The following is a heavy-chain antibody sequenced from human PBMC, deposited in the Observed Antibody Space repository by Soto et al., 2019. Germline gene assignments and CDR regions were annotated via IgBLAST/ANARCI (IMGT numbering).Heavy chain of an antibody. Sequence: QVQLQESGPGLVNPSQTLSLTCTVSGGSISSGGYYWSWIRQHPGKGLEWIGYIYYSGSTYYNPSLKSRVTISVDTSKNQFSLKLSSVTAADTAVYYCARMRRVEMATISPLGYYYYGMDVWGQGTTVTVSS. CDR2: IYYSGST. CDR3: ARMRRVEMATISPLGYYYYGMDV. CDR1: GGSISSGGYY. J-gene: IGHJ6*02. D-gene: IGHD5-12*01. V-gene: IGHV4-31*03.